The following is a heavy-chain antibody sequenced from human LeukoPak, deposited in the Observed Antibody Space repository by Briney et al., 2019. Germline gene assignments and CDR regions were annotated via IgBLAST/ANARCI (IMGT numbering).Heavy chain of an antibody. Sequence: GGSLRLSCAASGFTFSSYAMHWVRQAPGKGLEWVAVISYDGSNKYYADSVKGRFTISRDNSKNTLYLQMNSLRAEDTAVYYCARQYYDIWSGYYTADYYFDYWGQGTLVTVSS. D-gene: IGHD3-3*01. V-gene: IGHV3-30-3*01. CDR2: ISYDGSNK. J-gene: IGHJ4*02. CDR1: GFTFSSYA. CDR3: ARQYYDIWSGYYTADYYFDY.